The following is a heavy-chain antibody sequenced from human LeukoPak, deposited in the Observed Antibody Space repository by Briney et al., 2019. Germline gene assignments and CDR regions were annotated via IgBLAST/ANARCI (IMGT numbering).Heavy chain of an antibody. V-gene: IGHV4-4*02. Sequence: NPSETLSLTCAVSGGSISSSNWWSWVRQPPGKGLEWIGEIYHSGSTNYNPSLKSRVTISVDTSKNQFSLKLSSVTAADTAVYYCARASPPYDYGAFDIWGQGTMVTVSS. CDR2: IYHSGST. CDR1: GGSISSSNW. J-gene: IGHJ3*02. D-gene: IGHD4-17*01. CDR3: ARASPPYDYGAFDI.